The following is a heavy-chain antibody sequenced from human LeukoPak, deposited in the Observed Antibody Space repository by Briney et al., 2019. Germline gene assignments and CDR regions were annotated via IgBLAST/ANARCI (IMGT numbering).Heavy chain of an antibody. CDR2: INPNSGGT. CDR1: GYTFTGYY. V-gene: IGHV1-2*02. Sequence: ASVKVSCKASGYTFTGYYMHWVRQAPGQGLEWMGWINPNSGGTNYAQKFQGRVTLTRDTSISTAYMELSRLRSDDTAVYYCAMCLSGYYLGFDYWGQGTLVTVSS. CDR3: AMCLSGYYLGFDY. J-gene: IGHJ4*02. D-gene: IGHD3-3*01.